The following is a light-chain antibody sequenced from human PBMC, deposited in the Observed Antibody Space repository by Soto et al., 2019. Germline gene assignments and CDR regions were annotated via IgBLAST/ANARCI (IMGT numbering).Light chain of an antibody. J-gene: IGKJ4*01. CDR2: GAS. CDR1: QSVSSN. CDR3: QHYNNWLT. Sequence: EIVMTQSPATLSVSPGERATLSCRASQSVSSNLAWYQQKPGQAPRLLIYGASTSATGIPARFSGSGSGKEFTLTISSLQSEDFAVYYCQHYNNWLTFGGGTKVEIK. V-gene: IGKV3-15*01.